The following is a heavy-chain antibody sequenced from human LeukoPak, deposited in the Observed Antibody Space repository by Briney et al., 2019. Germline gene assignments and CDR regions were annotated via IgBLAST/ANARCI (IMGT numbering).Heavy chain of an antibody. Sequence: GGSLRLSCAASGFTFSSYTINCVRQSPGKGREWVSHTRYSGSTLYYADSVKGRFTISRDNAKSSLYLQMNSQRDEDTAVYYCAREGVPAALDYWGQGTLVTVSS. D-gene: IGHD2-2*01. CDR2: TRYSGSTL. V-gene: IGHV3-48*02. J-gene: IGHJ4*02. CDR3: AREGVPAALDY. CDR1: GFTFSSYT.